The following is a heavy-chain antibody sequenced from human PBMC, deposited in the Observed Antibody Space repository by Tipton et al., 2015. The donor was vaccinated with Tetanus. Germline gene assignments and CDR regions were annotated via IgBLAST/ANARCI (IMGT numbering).Heavy chain of an antibody. V-gene: IGHV3-7*01. D-gene: IGHD2-2*01. CDR2: MKQDGSEI. J-gene: IGHJ6*02. Sequence: SLRLSCVASGLSFSSYTMSWVRQAPGKGLEWVATMKQDGSEIKYVDSVTGRFTISRDNAKNTLYLQMNSLRAEDTAVYYCVRVLKGAKCSRSSCYGYGMDVWGQGTTVTVSS. CDR3: VRVLKGAKCSRSSCYGYGMDV. CDR1: GLSFSSYT.